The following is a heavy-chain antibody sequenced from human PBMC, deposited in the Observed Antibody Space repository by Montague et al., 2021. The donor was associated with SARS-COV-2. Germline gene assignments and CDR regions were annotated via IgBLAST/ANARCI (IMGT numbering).Heavy chain of an antibody. Sequence: SCKASGYTFSAYYIHWVRQAPGQGLEWIGYIHGSGATNYNPSLKGRVTITVDTSKTHFSLRLSSVTAADTAVYYCTRAYSSVSCNDYWGQGTLVTVSS. CDR1: GYTFSAYY. CDR3: TRAYSSVSCNDY. CDR2: IHGSGAT. J-gene: IGHJ4*02. D-gene: IGHD6-19*01. V-gene: IGHV4-59*08.